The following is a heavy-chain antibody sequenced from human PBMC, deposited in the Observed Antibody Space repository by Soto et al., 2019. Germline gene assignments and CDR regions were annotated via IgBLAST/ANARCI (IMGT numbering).Heavy chain of an antibody. Sequence: QVQLVQSGAEVKKPGSSVKVSCKASGGTFSSYTISWVRQAPGQGLEWMGRIIPILGIANYAQKFQGRVKITADKSTSTAYMELSSPRSEDTAVYYCARVGGGSSWYPNFDYWGQGTLVTVSS. CDR2: IIPILGIA. J-gene: IGHJ4*02. CDR3: ARVGGGSSWYPNFDY. CDR1: GGTFSSYT. V-gene: IGHV1-69*02. D-gene: IGHD6-13*01.